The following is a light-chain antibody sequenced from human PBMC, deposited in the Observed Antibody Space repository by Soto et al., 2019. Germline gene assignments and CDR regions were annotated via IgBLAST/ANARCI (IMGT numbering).Light chain of an antibody. CDR1: QSISDW. V-gene: IGKV1-5*01. CDR2: DAS. Sequence: DIQMTQSPSTLSAYVGDRVTITCRASQSISDWLAWYKQKPGKAPKLLIYDASTLESGAPSRFSGSGSGTEFTLTISRLQPDDFATYYCQQYKSYWTFGQGTKVDIK. CDR3: QQYKSYWT. J-gene: IGKJ1*01.